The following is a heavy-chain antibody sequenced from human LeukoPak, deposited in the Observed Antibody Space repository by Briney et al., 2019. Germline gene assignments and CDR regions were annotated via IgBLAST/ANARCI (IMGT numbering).Heavy chain of an antibody. CDR2: ISSNGGST. CDR3: ARDRVGATVAPAFDI. V-gene: IGHV3-64*01. Sequence: GGSLRLSCTVSGFTVSSNSMSWVRQAPGKGLEYVSAISSNGGSTYYANSVKGRFTISRDNSKNTLYLQMGSLRAEDMAVYYCARDRVGATVAPAFDIWGQGTMVTVSS. J-gene: IGHJ3*02. CDR1: GFTVSSNS. D-gene: IGHD1-26*01.